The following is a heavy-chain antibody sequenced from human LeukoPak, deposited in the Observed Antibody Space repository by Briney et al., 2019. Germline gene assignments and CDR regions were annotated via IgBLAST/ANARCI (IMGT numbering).Heavy chain of an antibody. CDR1: GYPFIGNY. V-gene: IGHV1-2*02. CDR3: TREPYYYYYMDV. Sequence: ASVKVSCKASGYPFIGNYIHWVRQAPGQGLEWMGWINPNSGGTQYSQKFQGRVTLTRDTSITTGYMELSGLTSDDTAVYYCTREPYYYYYMDVWGKGTTVIVS. CDR2: INPNSGGT. J-gene: IGHJ6*03.